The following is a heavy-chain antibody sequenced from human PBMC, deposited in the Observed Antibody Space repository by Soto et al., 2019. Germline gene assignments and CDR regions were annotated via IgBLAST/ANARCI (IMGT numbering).Heavy chain of an antibody. J-gene: IGHJ4*01. V-gene: IGHV4-30-4*01. CDR2: VYYSGTT. CDR1: GGSIRNGDYY. D-gene: IGHD1-26*01. Sequence: SETLSLTCTVSGGSIRNGDYYWGWIRQPPGKGLEWIGYVYYSGTTYSHPSLNSRVSISVDTSENQFSLRLTSVTAADTAVYYCVTVNLVGAAYYFDNWGHGTLVTVSS. CDR3: VTVNLVGAAYYFDN.